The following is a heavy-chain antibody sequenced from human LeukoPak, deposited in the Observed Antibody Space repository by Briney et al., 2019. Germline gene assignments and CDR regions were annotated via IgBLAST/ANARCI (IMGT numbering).Heavy chain of an antibody. CDR2: LRWNSGAL. Sequence: GGSLRLSCEVSGFTFDNYAMHWVRQAPGKGLEWVCGLRWNSGALGYADSVRGRLTISRDNAKNSLYLQMNSLTAEDTALYYCTKAESSTFYYGYFDSWGQGTLVTVSS. D-gene: IGHD2-2*01. V-gene: IGHV3-9*01. CDR1: GFTFDNYA. J-gene: IGHJ4*02. CDR3: TKAESSTFYYGYFDS.